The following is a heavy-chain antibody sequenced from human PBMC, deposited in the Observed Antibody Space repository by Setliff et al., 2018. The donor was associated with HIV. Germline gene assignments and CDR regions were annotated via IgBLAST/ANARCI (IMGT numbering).Heavy chain of an antibody. V-gene: IGHV3-20*04. CDR3: AREAYYYDSSGYYCDY. D-gene: IGHD3-22*01. CDR1: GFTVDEYG. Sequence: GGSLRLSCAASGFTVDEYGMSWVRQAPGKGLAWGSGINWNGGSTGYADSVKGRFTISRDNAKNSLYLQMNSLRAEDTAVYYCAREAYYYDSSGYYCDYWGQGTLVTVSS. J-gene: IGHJ4*02. CDR2: INWNGGST.